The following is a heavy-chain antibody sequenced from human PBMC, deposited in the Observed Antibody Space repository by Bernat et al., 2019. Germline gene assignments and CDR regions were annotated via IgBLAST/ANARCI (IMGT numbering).Heavy chain of an antibody. V-gene: IGHV1-3*01. D-gene: IGHD2-2*01. CDR1: GYTFTSYA. J-gene: IGHJ6*04. CDR2: INAGNGNT. CDR3: ARDRSVVLAFTPGV. Sequence: QVQLVQSGAEVKKPGASVKVSCKASGYTFTSYAMHWVRQAPGQRLEWMGWINAGNGNTKYSQKFQGRVTITRDTSASTAYMELNSLRAEDTAVYYCARDRSVVLAFTPGVWGKGTTVTVSS.